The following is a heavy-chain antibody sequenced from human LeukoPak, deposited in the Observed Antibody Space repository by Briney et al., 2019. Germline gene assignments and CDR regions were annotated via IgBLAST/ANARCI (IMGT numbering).Heavy chain of an antibody. CDR1: GYSFTISW. J-gene: IGHJ4*02. V-gene: IGHV5-51*01. D-gene: IGHD5-12*01. CDR2: IYPADSDT. CDR3: ARAGYSGYESDY. Sequence: GDSLKISCKGSGYSFTISWIGWVRQMPGKGLEWMGIIYPADSDTRYSPSFQDQVTISADKSISTAYLQWSSLKASDTAMYYCARAGYSGYESDYWGQGTLVTVSS.